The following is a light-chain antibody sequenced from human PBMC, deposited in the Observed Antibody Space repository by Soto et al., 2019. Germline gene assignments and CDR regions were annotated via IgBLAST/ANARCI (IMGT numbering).Light chain of an antibody. CDR1: QSVSSSF. Sequence: EIVLTQSPGTLSLSPGERATLSCRASQSVSSSFLAWYQQKPGQAPRLLIYGASSRATGIPDRFSGSGSGTDFTLTISRLEPEYFAVYYCQQYDSSPWTFGQGTKVEI. CDR3: QQYDSSPWT. J-gene: IGKJ1*01. CDR2: GAS. V-gene: IGKV3-20*01.